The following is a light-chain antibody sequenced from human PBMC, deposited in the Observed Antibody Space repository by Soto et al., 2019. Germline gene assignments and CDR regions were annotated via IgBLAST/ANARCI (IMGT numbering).Light chain of an antibody. CDR1: QSVDND. V-gene: IGKV3D-15*01. CDR2: DAS. Sequence: TQSPATLSVSPGDRATLSCRASQSVDNDLAWYQQKPGQPPRLLIYDASTRATGIPARFSGSQSGTEFTLTISSLLSEDFAVYSCQQYNNWPRTFGGGTKVDIK. J-gene: IGKJ4*01. CDR3: QQYNNWPRT.